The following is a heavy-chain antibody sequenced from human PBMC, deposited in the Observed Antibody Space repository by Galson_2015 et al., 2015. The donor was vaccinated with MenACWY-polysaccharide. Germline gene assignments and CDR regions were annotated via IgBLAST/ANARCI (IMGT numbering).Heavy chain of an antibody. V-gene: IGHV1-8*02. CDR3: ARWTSRGNPDGYLDY. D-gene: IGHD2/OR15-2a*01. J-gene: IGHJ4*01. Sequence: SVKVSCKASGSTFNSYDIHWVRQAPGQGLEWMGWMNPNSGTTGSAQKFQGRVTMTRDTSVNTAYMELSSLTSEDTAVYYCARWTSRGNPDGYLDYWGHGTQVTVSS. CDR2: MNPNSGTT. CDR1: GSTFNSYD.